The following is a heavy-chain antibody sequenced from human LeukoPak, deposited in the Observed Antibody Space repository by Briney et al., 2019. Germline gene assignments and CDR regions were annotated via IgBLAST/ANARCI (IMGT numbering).Heavy chain of an antibody. V-gene: IGHV3-7*01. CDR3: ARDIRLRLPPIVTYFDY. CDR1: GFTFSSYW. J-gene: IGHJ4*02. Sequence: PGGSLRLSCAASGFTFSSYWMSWVRQAPGKGLEWVANIKQDGSEKYYVDSVKGRFTISRDNAKNSLYLQMNSLRAEDTAVYYCARDIRLRLPPIVTYFDYWGQGTLVTVSS. D-gene: IGHD5-12*01. CDR2: IKQDGSEK.